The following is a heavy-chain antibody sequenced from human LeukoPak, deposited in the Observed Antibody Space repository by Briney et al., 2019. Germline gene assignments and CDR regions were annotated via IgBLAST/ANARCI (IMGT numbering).Heavy chain of an antibody. CDR2: IYYSGST. J-gene: IGHJ4*02. D-gene: IGHD6-19*01. V-gene: IGHV4-61*01. CDR1: GVSLSRGSYN. CDR3: ARDGGSGWFYYFDY. Sequence: PSETLSLTCTVSGVSLSRGSYNWSWIRQPPGKGLEWIGYIYYSGSTNYNPSLKSRVTISVDTSKNQFSLKLSSVTAPETAVYYCARDGGSGWFYYFDYWGQGTLVTVSS.